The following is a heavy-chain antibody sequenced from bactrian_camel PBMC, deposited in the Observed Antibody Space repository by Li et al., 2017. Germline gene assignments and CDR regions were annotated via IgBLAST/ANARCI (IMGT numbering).Heavy chain of an antibody. V-gene: IGHV3-3*01. CDR3: AASSYTNCIRTLTTALY. J-gene: IGHJ4*01. D-gene: IGHD2*01. Sequence: HVQLVESGGGSVQAGGSLRLSCAASGYTFRPHNMAWFRQGQGMEREMVASFILSSAEKVYTDSVRGRFTISQDSTKNTFDLQMNNMKPEDTAMYYCAASSYTNCIRTLTTALYRGQGTQVTVS. CDR2: FILSSAEK. CDR1: GYTFRPHN.